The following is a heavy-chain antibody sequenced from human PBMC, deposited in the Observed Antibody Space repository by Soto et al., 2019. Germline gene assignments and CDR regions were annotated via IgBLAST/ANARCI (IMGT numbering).Heavy chain of an antibody. J-gene: IGHJ5*02. Sequence: ETLSLTCTVSGGSISSSSYYWGRIRQPPGKGLEWIGSIYYSGSTYYNPSLKSRVTISVDTSKNQFSLKLSSVTAADTAVYYCARQTYYYDSSGYYRGPWGQGTLVTVSS. V-gene: IGHV4-39*01. D-gene: IGHD3-22*01. CDR3: ARQTYYYDSSGYYRGP. CDR1: GGSISSSSYY. CDR2: IYYSGST.